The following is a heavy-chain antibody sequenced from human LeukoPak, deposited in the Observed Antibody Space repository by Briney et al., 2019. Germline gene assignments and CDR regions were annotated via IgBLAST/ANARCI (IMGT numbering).Heavy chain of an antibody. CDR2: ISGSGVST. Sequence: GGSLRLSCAASGFRFSSYAMSWVRQAPGKGLEWVSAISGSGVSTYYADSVKGRFTVSRDNSKNTLYLQMSSLRAEDTAVYYCAREYCSSTSCYGWFDYWGQGTLVTVSS. CDR1: GFRFSSYA. D-gene: IGHD2-2*01. J-gene: IGHJ4*02. CDR3: AREYCSSTSCYGWFDY. V-gene: IGHV3-23*01.